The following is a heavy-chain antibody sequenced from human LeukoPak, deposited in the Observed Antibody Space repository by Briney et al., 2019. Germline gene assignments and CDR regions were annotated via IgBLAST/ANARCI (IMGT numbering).Heavy chain of an antibody. Sequence: PGGSLRLSCAASGFTFSSYWMSWVRQAPGKGLEWVAHIKQDGSEKYYVDSVKGRFTISRDNAKNSLYLQMNSLRAEDTAVYYCARDWVTTSYNWFDPWGQGTLVTVSS. J-gene: IGHJ5*02. D-gene: IGHD4-17*01. CDR1: GFTFSSYW. CDR2: IKQDGSEK. CDR3: ARDWVTTSYNWFDP. V-gene: IGHV3-7*01.